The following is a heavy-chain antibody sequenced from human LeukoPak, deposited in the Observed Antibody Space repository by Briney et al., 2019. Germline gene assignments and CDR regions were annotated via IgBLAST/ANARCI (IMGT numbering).Heavy chain of an antibody. Sequence: PEGSLRLSCAASGFTFSSYAMSWVRQAPGKGLEWVSAISGSGGSTYYADSVKGRFTISRDNSKNTLYLQMNSLRAEDTAVYYCAKDSQMVRGVYYFDYWGQGTLVTVSS. CDR1: GFTFSSYA. CDR3: AKDSQMVRGVYYFDY. J-gene: IGHJ4*02. CDR2: ISGSGGST. D-gene: IGHD3-10*01. V-gene: IGHV3-23*01.